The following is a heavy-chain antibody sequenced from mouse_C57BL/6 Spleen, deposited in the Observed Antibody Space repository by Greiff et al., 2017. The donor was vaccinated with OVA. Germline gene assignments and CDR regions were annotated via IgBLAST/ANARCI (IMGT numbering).Heavy chain of an antibody. V-gene: IGHV1-52*01. CDR3: ARIGYFDV. CDR1: GYTFPSYW. CDR2: IYPSDSET. Sequence: QVQLQQPGAELVRPGSSVKLSCKASGYTFPSYWLHWVTQRPIQGLELIGNIYPSDSETHFNQKFKDTATLTVNKSSSTAYMQLSSLTSEDSAVYYCARIGYFDVWGTGTTVTVSS. J-gene: IGHJ1*03.